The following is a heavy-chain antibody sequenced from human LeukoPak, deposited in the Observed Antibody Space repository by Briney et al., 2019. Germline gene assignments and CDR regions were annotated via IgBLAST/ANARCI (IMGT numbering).Heavy chain of an antibody. CDR1: GYTFTSYG. CDR2: ISAYNGNT. V-gene: IGHV1-18*01. J-gene: IGHJ4*02. Sequence: ASVKVSCKASGYTFTSYGISWVQQAPGQGLEWMGWISAYNGNTNYAQKLQGRVTMTTDTSTSTAYMELRSLRSDDTAVYYCARVVVRGWLVGGYYFDYWGQGTLVTVSS. D-gene: IGHD6-19*01. CDR3: ARVVVRGWLVGGYYFDY.